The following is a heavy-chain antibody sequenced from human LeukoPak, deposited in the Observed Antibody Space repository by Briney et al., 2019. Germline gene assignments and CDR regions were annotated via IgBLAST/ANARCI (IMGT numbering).Heavy chain of an antibody. D-gene: IGHD2-15*01. J-gene: IGHJ5*01. V-gene: IGHV1-46*01. CDR2: INPSGDRI. Sequence: ASVKVSCKASGYTFTSYSMHWVRQAPGQGLEWMGIINPSGDRITYAQKFQGRVTMTRDTSASTVYMELSSLRSDDTAVYYCARHSDTAPDSWGQGTLVTVSS. CDR1: GYTFTSYS. CDR3: ARHSDTAPDS.